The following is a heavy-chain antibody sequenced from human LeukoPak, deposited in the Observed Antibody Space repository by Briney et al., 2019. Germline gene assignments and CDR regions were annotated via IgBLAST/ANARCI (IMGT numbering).Heavy chain of an antibody. CDR1: GGSISSGGYY. CDR2: IYYSGST. CDR3: ARDHDYVWGSYRYRVIDY. J-gene: IGHJ4*02. Sequence: SETLSLNCTVSGGSISSGGYYWSWIRQHPGQGLEWIGYIYYSGSTYYNPSLKSRVTISVDTSKNQFSLKLSSVTAADTAVYYCARDHDYVWGSYRYRVIDYWGQGTLVTVSS. D-gene: IGHD3-16*02. V-gene: IGHV4-31*03.